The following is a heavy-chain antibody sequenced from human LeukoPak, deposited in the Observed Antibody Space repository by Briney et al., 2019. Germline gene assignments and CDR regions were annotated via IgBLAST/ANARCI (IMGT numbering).Heavy chain of an antibody. J-gene: IGHJ4*02. CDR3: AKVISSYSGYDSY. CDR2: ISNGGHHT. D-gene: IGHD5-12*01. CDR1: GISFNNYG. V-gene: IGHV3-23*01. Sequence: PGGSLRLSCAASGISFNNYGISWVRQAPGKGLEWVSSISNGGHHTYYADSVRGRFTISRDNSKNTLYLQMDSLRAADTAVYYCAKVISSYSGYDSYWGQGTLVTVSS.